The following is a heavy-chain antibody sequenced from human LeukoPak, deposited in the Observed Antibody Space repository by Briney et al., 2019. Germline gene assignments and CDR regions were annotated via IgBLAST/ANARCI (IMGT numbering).Heavy chain of an antibody. CDR2: VSYSGST. CDR1: GGSISSSSYY. V-gene: IGHV4-39*07. J-gene: IGHJ6*03. Sequence: SETLSLTCTVSGGSISSSSYYWGWIRQAPGKGLEWIGSVSYSGSTHQNPSLKSRVTISVDTSKNQFSLKLSSVIAADTAVFYCARGREAAAGNDYHYYMDVWGKGTTVTVSS. D-gene: IGHD6-13*01. CDR3: ARGREAAAGNDYHYYMDV.